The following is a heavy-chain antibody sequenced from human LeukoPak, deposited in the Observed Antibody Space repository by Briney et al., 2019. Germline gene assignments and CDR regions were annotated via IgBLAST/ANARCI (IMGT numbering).Heavy chain of an antibody. D-gene: IGHD3-9*01. V-gene: IGHV2-5*01. CDR3: AHAGSYYDISTGYTYPSYFDY. CDR1: GFSLSTSGVG. CDR2: IYWNDDK. J-gene: IGHJ4*02. Sequence: SGPTLVKPTQTLTLTCTFSGFSLSTSGVGVGWIRQPPGKALEWLALIYWNDDKRYSPSLKSRLTITKDTSKNQVVLTMTNMDPVDTATYYCAHAGSYYDISTGYTYPSYFDYWGQGTLVTVSS.